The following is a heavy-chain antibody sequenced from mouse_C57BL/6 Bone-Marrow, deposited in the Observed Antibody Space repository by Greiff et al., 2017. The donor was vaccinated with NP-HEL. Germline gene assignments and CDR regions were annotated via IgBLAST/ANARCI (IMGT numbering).Heavy chain of an antibody. CDR1: GYTFTSYW. D-gene: IGHD5-5*01. V-gene: IGHV1-5*01. CDR2: IYPGNSDT. CDR3: ASYLAWFAY. J-gene: IGHJ3*01. Sequence: EVQLQQSGTVLARPGASVKMSCKTSGYTFTSYWMHWVKQRPGQGLEWIGAIYPGNSDTSYNQKFKGKAKLTAVTSASTAYMELSSLTNEDSAVYYCASYLAWFAYWGQGTLVTVSA.